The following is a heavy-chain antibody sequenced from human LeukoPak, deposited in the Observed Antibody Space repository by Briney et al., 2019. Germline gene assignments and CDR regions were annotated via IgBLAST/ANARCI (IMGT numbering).Heavy chain of an antibody. D-gene: IGHD3-22*01. CDR1: GFTFSSYA. CDR2: IRGSGGRT. CDR3: AKDYYDSSGYYRNFDY. Sequence: GGSLRLSCAASGFTFSSYAMNWVRQAPGKGLEWVSGIRGSGGRTSYADSVKGRFTISRDSSKNALYLQMNSLRVEDTAVYYCAKDYYDSSGYYRNFDYWGQGTLVTVSS. V-gene: IGHV3-23*01. J-gene: IGHJ4*02.